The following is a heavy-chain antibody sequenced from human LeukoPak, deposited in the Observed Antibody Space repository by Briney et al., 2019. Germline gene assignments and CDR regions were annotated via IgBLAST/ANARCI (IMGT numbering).Heavy chain of an antibody. CDR3: ARDWNVVVVAAKPRPNYYFDY. D-gene: IGHD2-15*01. J-gene: IGHJ4*02. CDR1: GFTFSSYA. V-gene: IGHV3-30-3*01. CDR2: ISYDGSNK. Sequence: PGRSLRLSCAASGFTFSSYAMHWVRQAPGKGLEWVGVISYDGSNKYYADPVKGRFTISRDNSKNTLYLQMNSLRAEDTAVYYCARDWNVVVVAAKPRPNYYFDYWGQGTLVTVSS.